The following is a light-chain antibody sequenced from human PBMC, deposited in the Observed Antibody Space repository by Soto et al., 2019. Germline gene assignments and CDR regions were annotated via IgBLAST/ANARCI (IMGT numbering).Light chain of an antibody. J-gene: IGLJ3*02. CDR1: SSDVGGYNY. V-gene: IGLV2-14*01. CDR2: EVS. Sequence: QSALTQPASVSGSPGQSITISCTGTSSDVGGYNYVSWYQQYPGKAPKLMIYEVSDRPSGVSNRFSGSKSGNTASLTISGFQAEDESDYYCSSYTSDNTWVFGGGTKLTVL. CDR3: SSYTSDNTWV.